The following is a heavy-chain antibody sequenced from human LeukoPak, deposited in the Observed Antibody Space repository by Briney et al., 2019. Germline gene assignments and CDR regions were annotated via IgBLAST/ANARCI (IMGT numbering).Heavy chain of an antibody. Sequence: SETLSLTCSVSGGSISRHYWAWIRQPPGKGLEWIGYIYDSDSTNFNPSLKSRVIVSADASKNQFSLKMTSVTAADTAVYYRARFAIALAHFDSWGRGALVTVSS. CDR2: IYDSDST. V-gene: IGHV4-59*11. D-gene: IGHD6-19*01. J-gene: IGHJ4*02. CDR3: ARFAIALAHFDS. CDR1: GGSISRHY.